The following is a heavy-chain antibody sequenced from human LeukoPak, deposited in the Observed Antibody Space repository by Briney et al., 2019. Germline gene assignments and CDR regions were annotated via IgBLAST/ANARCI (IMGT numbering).Heavy chain of an antibody. CDR2: LSSDGRDI. Sequence: GTSLRLSCAASGLLPNAFAMHWVRQAPGKGLEWVAVLSSDGRDIFYTGSVKGRFTISRDNSKNTLYLQMNSLRAEDTAVYYCAKTSVTTSLDYWGQGTLVTVSS. CDR1: GLLPNAFA. V-gene: IGHV3-30*18. J-gene: IGHJ4*02. D-gene: IGHD4-17*01. CDR3: AKTSVTTSLDY.